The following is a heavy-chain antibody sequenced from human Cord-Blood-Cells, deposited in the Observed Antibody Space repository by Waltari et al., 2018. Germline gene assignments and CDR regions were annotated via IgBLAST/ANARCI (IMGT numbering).Heavy chain of an antibody. CDR1: GGSSRGYY. V-gene: IGHV4-34*01. J-gene: IGHJ4*02. CDR3: ASLWGGY. Sequence: QVQLQQRGTGRWKPSETLSLTCAVYGGSSRGYYWSWIRQPPGKGLEWIGEINHSGSTNYNPSLKSRVTISVDTSKNQFSLRLSSVTAADTAVYYYASLWGGYWGQGTLVTISS. CDR2: INHSGST. D-gene: IGHD3-10*01.